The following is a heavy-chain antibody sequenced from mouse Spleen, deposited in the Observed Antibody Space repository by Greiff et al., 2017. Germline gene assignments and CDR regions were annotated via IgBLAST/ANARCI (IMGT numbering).Heavy chain of an antibody. CDR1: GYSITSGYD. V-gene: IGHV3-1*01. CDR3: ASWDEGYFDY. D-gene: IGHD4-1*01. Sequence: EVQGVESGPGMVKPSQSLSLTCTVTGYSITSGYDWHWIRHFPGNKLEWMGYISYSGSTNYNPSLKSRISITHDTSKNHFFLKLNSVTTEDTATYYCASWDEGYFDYWGQGTTLTVSS. CDR2: ISYSGST. J-gene: IGHJ2*01.